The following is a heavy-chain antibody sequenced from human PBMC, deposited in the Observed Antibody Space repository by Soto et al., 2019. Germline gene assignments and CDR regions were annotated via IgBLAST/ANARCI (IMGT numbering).Heavy chain of an antibody. CDR2: IYYSGGT. D-gene: IGHD1-26*01. V-gene: IGHV4-59*01. J-gene: IGHJ4*02. CDR1: GGSISSYY. Sequence: PSETLSLTCTVSGGSISSYYWSWIRQPPGKGLEWIGYIYYSGGTKYNPSLKSRFTISVDTSKDQFSLKMKSVTAADTAVYYCARGWSASYRFDCWGQGTLVTVSS. CDR3: ARGWSASYRFDC.